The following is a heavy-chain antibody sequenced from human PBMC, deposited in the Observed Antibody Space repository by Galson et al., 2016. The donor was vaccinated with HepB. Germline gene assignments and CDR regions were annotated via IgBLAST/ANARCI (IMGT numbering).Heavy chain of an antibody. CDR2: ISGRDIT. D-gene: IGHD1-20*01. Sequence: SLRLSCAASGFIASNNHMTWVRQGPGKGLEWVSLISGRDITFYADSVKGRFTISRDNSKNTLYLQMNSLRAEDTAVYYCASMTGTTPGGYWGQGTLVTVSS. V-gene: IGHV3-53*01. CDR1: GFIASNNH. CDR3: ASMTGTTPGGY. J-gene: IGHJ4*02.